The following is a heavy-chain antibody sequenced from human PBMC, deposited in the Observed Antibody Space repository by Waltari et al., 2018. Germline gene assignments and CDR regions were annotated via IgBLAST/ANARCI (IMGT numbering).Heavy chain of an antibody. CDR1: GYTFTSYD. Sequence: QVQLVQSGAEVKKPGASVKVSCKASGYTFTSYDINWVRQATGQGLEWMGWMNPNSGNTGYAQKFQGRVTITRNTSISTAYMELSSLRSEDTAVYYCARVPIDYDSSGYPTYYYYMDVWGKGTTVTISS. J-gene: IGHJ6*03. CDR3: ARVPIDYDSSGYPTYYYYMDV. V-gene: IGHV1-8*03. D-gene: IGHD3-22*01. CDR2: MNPNSGNT.